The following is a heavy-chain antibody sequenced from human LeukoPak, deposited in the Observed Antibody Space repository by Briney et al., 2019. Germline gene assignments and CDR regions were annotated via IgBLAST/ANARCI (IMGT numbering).Heavy chain of an antibody. CDR1: GYTFASYG. Sequence: ASVKVSCKASGYTFASYGISWVRYARGQGLEWMGWISAYNGNTNYAQKLQGRVTMTTDTSTSTAYMELRSLRSDDTAVYYCARDIVLMVYAMEYWGQGTLVTVSS. D-gene: IGHD2-8*01. CDR2: ISAYNGNT. CDR3: ARDIVLMVYAMEY. J-gene: IGHJ4*02. V-gene: IGHV1-18*01.